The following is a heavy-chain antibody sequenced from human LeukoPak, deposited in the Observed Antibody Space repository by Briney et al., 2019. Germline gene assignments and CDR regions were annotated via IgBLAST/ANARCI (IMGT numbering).Heavy chain of an antibody. V-gene: IGHV3-74*01. J-gene: IGHJ5*02. D-gene: IGHD6-19*01. Sequence: GGSLRLSCAASGFIFSNYWMHWVRQGPGKGLVWVSRIDSDGRITTYADSVKGRFTISRDNSKNTLYLQMNSLRAEDTAVYYCARDPGSIAVAGGWFDPWGQGTLVTVSS. CDR2: IDSDGRIT. CDR1: GFIFSNYW. CDR3: ARDPGSIAVAGGWFDP.